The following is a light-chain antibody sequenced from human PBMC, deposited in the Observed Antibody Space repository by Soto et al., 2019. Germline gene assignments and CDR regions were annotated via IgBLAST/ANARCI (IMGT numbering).Light chain of an antibody. J-gene: IGKJ5*01. V-gene: IGKV3-20*01. CDR3: QHYDSLPIT. CDR1: QSVSSSY. CDR2: GAS. Sequence: EVVMTQSPATLSVSLGDRATLSCRASQSVSSSYLAWYQQKPGQPPRLLIYGASSRATGIPDRFSGSGSGTDFTLTISRLEPEDFAVFYCQHYDSLPITFGQGTRLEIK.